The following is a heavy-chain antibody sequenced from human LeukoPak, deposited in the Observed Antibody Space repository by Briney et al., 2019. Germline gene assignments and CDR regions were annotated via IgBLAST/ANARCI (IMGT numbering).Heavy chain of an antibody. CDR2: IYYSGST. J-gene: IGHJ3*02. D-gene: IGHD3-9*01. CDR1: GGSISSYY. Sequence: SETLSLTCTVSGGSISSYYWSWIRQPPGRGLEWIGYIYYSGSTNYNPSLKSRVTISVDTSKNQFSLKLSSVTAADTAVYYCASSDILTGDDAFDIWGQGTMVTVSS. V-gene: IGHV4-59*01. CDR3: ASSDILTGDDAFDI.